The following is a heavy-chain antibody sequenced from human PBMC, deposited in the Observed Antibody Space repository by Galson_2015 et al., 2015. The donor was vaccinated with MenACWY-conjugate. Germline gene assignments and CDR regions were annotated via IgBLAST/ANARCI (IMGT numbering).Heavy chain of an antibody. V-gene: IGHV3-30*04. CDR2: ISYDGSNK. CDR1: GFTFSSYA. CDR3: ARDHGSSWYTGGMDV. D-gene: IGHD6-13*01. Sequence: SLRLSCAASGFTFSSYAMHWVRQAPGKGLEWVAVISYDGSNKYYADSVKGRFTISRDNSKNTLYLQMNSLRAEDTAVYYCARDHGSSWYTGGMDVWGQGTTDTVSS. J-gene: IGHJ6*02.